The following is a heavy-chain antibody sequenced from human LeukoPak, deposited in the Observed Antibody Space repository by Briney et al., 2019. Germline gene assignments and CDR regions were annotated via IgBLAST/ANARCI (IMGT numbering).Heavy chain of an antibody. CDR1: GFTFSNYA. J-gene: IGHJ6*03. V-gene: IGHV3-23*01. D-gene: IGHD6-13*01. CDR3: ARAPPYSSSWPSQTNPSYYYYMDV. CDR2: ISDSGGST. Sequence: GGSLRLSCAASGFTFSNYAMSWVRQAPGKGLEWVSSISDSGGSTFYADSVKGRFTISRDNSKNTLYLQMNSLRAEDTAVYYCARAPPYSSSWPSQTNPSYYYYMDVWGKGTTVTVSS.